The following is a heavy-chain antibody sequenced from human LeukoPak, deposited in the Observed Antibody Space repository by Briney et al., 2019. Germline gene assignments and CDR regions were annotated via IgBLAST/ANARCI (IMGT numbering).Heavy chain of an antibody. CDR3: ARVKVVTPRRVSFDY. J-gene: IGHJ4*02. Sequence: SETLSLTCAVYGGSFSGYYWSWIRQPPGKGLEWMGEINHSGSTNYNPSLKSRVTISVDTSKNQFSLKLSSVTAADTAVYYCARVKVVTPRRVSFDYWGQGTLVTVSS. CDR1: GGSFSGYY. CDR2: INHSGST. V-gene: IGHV4-34*01. D-gene: IGHD4-23*01.